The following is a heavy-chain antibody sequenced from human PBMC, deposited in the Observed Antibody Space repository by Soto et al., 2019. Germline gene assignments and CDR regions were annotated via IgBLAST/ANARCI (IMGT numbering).Heavy chain of an antibody. CDR3: ARTKETMYYYDSSGYYGNWFDP. CDR2: ISSSSSYI. J-gene: IGHJ5*02. CDR1: GFTFSSYS. D-gene: IGHD3-22*01. Sequence: PGGSLRLSCAASGFTFSSYSMNWVRQAPGKGLEWVSSISSSSSYIYYGDSVKGRCTISRDNAKNSLYLQMNSLRAEDTAVYYCARTKETMYYYDSSGYYGNWFDPWGQGT. V-gene: IGHV3-21*01.